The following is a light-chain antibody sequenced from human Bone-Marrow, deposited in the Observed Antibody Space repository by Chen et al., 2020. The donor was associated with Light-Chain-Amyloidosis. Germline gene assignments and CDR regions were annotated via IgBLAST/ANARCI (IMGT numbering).Light chain of an antibody. CDR3: QVWDRSSDRPV. V-gene: IGLV3-21*02. CDR1: NIGSTS. CDR2: DDI. J-gene: IGLJ3*02. Sequence: SYVLTQPSSVSVAPGQTATIACGGNNIGSTSVHWYQQTPGQAPLLVFYDDIDRPSGIPERLSGANSGNTATLTISRVEAGDEADYDCQVWDRSSDRPVVGGGTKLTVL.